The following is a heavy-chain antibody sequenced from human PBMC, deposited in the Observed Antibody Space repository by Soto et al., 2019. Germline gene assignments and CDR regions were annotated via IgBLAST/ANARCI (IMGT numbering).Heavy chain of an antibody. Sequence: PGGLLRLSCAACGFTFSSYAMSWVRQAPGKELEWVSAISGSGGSTYYADSVKGRFTISRDNAKNSLYLQMNSLRAEDTAVYYCARAPAATVTTRVRWFDPWGQGTLVTVSS. J-gene: IGHJ5*02. V-gene: IGHV3-23*01. D-gene: IGHD4-17*01. CDR3: ARAPAATVTTRVRWFDP. CDR1: GFTFSSYA. CDR2: ISGSGGST.